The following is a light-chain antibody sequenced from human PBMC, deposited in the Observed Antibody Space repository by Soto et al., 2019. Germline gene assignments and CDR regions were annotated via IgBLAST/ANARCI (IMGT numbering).Light chain of an antibody. CDR1: QSISSW. J-gene: IGKJ1*01. CDR3: QQTYTTPTWT. V-gene: IGKV1-39*01. CDR2: ATS. Sequence: DIQMTQSPSTLSASVGDRVTITCRASQSISSWLAWYHQKPGKAPNLLIYATSNLHSGVPSRFSGSGSGTDFTLSISNLQPEDFGTYFCQQTYTTPTWTFGQGTKVDNK.